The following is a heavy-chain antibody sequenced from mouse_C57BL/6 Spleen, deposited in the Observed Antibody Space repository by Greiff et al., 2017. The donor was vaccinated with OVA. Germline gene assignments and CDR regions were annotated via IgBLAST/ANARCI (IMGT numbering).Heavy chain of an antibody. J-gene: IGHJ2*01. CDR2: ISDGGSYT. Sequence: EVQRVESGGGLVKPGGSLKLSCAASGFTFSSYAMSWVRQTPEKRLEWVATISDGGSYTYYPDNVKGRFTISRDNAKNNLYLQMSHLKSEDTALYYCARSGILLRYYFDYWGQGTTLTVSS. V-gene: IGHV5-4*01. D-gene: IGHD1-1*01. CDR3: ARSGILLRYYFDY. CDR1: GFTFSSYA.